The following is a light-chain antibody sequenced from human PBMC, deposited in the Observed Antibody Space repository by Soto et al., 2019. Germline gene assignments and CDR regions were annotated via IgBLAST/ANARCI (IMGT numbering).Light chain of an antibody. CDR1: QSVSRSY. CDR2: DAS. CDR3: QQRSNWPLT. J-gene: IGKJ4*01. V-gene: IGKV3-11*01. Sequence: EIVLTQSPGTLSLSPGERATLSCRASQSVSRSYLAWYQQKPGQGPRLLIYDASNRATGIPARFSGSGSGTDFTLTISSLEPEDFAVYYCQQRSNWPLTFGGGTKVEIK.